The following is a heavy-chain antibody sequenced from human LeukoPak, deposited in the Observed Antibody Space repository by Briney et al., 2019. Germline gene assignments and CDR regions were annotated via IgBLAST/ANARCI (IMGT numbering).Heavy chain of an antibody. CDR2: IYTSGST. Sequence: PSETLSLTCTVSGGSISSGSYYWSWIRQPAGKGLEWIGRIYTSGSTNYNPSLRSRVTISVDTSKNQFSLKLSSVTAADTAVYYCARVDTAMVDYYYYYYMDVWGKGTTVTVSS. CDR3: ARVDTAMVDYYYYYYMDV. CDR1: GGSISSGSYY. J-gene: IGHJ6*03. D-gene: IGHD5-18*01. V-gene: IGHV4-61*02.